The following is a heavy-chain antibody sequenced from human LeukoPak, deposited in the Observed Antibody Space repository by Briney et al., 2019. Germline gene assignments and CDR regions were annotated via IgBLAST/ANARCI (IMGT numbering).Heavy chain of an antibody. CDR3: ARGVVPAAFDI. CDR1: GFPFSTYG. V-gene: IGHV3-30*03. D-gene: IGHD2-2*01. J-gene: IGHJ3*02. Sequence: PGGSLRLSCAASGFPFSTYGMHWVRQAPGKGLEWVAVISYDASNKYYPDSVKCRFTISRDNSKNTLYLQMNSLRAEDTAVYYCARGVVPAAFDIWGQGTMVTVSS. CDR2: ISYDASNK.